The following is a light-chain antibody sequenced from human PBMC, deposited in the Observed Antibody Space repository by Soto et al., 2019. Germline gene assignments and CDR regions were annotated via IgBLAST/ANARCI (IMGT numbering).Light chain of an antibody. J-gene: IGKJ4*01. CDR1: QSISSW. V-gene: IGKV1-5*03. CDR2: KAS. Sequence: DIQMTQSPSTLSASVGDRVTITCLASQSISSWLAWYQQKPGKAPKLLIYKASSLESGVPSRFSGSGSGTEFTLTISSLQPDDFATYYCQQYNSYSPITFGGGTKVDIK. CDR3: QQYNSYSPIT.